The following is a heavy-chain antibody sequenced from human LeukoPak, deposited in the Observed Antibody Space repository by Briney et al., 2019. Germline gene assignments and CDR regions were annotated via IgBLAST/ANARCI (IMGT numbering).Heavy chain of an antibody. V-gene: IGHV1-18*04. CDR2: ISAYNGNT. CDR1: GYTFTAYY. J-gene: IGHJ3*02. Sequence: ASVKVSCKASGYTFTAYYMHWVRQAPGQGLEWMGWISAYNGNTNYAQKLQGRVTMTTDTSTSTAYMELRSLRSDDTAVYYCARGLDYDSSLDAFDIWGQGTMVTVSS. D-gene: IGHD3-22*01. CDR3: ARGLDYDSSLDAFDI.